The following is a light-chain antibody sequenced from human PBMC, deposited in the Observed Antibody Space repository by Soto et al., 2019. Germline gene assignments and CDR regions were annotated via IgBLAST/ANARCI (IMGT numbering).Light chain of an antibody. CDR1: SSDIGSYNY. J-gene: IGLJ2*01. CDR3: TSYQSSNRFVV. V-gene: IGLV2-14*03. Sequence: QSVLTQPASVSGSPGQSITISCSGSSSDIGSYNYVSWYQQHPGKAPKLMIYDVTNRPSGVSDRFSGSKSGDTASLTISGLQADDEANYSSTSYQSSNRFVVFVGRT. CDR2: DVT.